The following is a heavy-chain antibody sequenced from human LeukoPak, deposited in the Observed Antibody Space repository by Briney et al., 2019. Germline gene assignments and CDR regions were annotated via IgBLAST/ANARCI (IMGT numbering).Heavy chain of an antibody. J-gene: IGHJ2*01. CDR3: ARVSSSWYQDWYFDL. CDR1: GYSITSAYY. Sequence: PSETLSLTCTVSGYSITSAYYWGWIRQPPGKGLEWIGSFFLKGSTYYNPSLKSRVTMSVDTSKNQFSLKLSSVTAADTAVYYCARVSSSWYQDWYFDLWGRGTLVTVSS. CDR2: FFLKGST. D-gene: IGHD6-13*01. V-gene: IGHV4-38-2*02.